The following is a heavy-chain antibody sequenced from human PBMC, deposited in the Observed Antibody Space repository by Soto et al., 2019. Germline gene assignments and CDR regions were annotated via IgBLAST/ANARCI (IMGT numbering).Heavy chain of an antibody. CDR3: ARSVAVAPLDS. V-gene: IGHV3-30*04. D-gene: IGHD6-19*01. CDR2: ISYDGNKK. CDR1: GFTLSSYS. Sequence: QVQLAESGGGVVQPGRSLRLSCAASGFTLSSYSMHWVRQAPGKGLEWVALISYDGNKKFYEDSVKGRFNISRDTSNNSLYLQMNSLRLEDTAIYYCARSVAVAPLDSWGHGTLVTVSS. J-gene: IGHJ5*01.